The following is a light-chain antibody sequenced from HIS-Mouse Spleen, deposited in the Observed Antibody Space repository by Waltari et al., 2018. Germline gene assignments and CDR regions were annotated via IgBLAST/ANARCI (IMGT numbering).Light chain of an antibody. CDR2: DVS. Sequence: QSALTQPASVSGSPGQSITISCTGTSSDVGGYNYVSWSQQHPGKAPKLMIYDVSNRPSGVSSRFSGSKSGNTASLTISGLQAEDEADYYCSSYTSSSTLWVFGGGTKLTVL. CDR1: SSDVGGYNY. V-gene: IGLV2-14*03. J-gene: IGLJ3*02. CDR3: SSYTSSSTLWV.